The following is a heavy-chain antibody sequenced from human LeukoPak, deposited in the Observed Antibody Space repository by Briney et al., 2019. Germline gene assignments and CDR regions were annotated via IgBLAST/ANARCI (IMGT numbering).Heavy chain of an antibody. CDR1: GGSIGSYY. CDR2: IHYSGST. D-gene: IGHD3-10*01. V-gene: IGHV4-59*01. J-gene: IGHJ4*02. Sequence: SETLSPTCTVSGGSIGSYYWSWVRQPPGKGLEWIGYIHYSGSTNYNPSLKSRVTISVDTSKNQFSLKLSSVTAADTAVYYCARGPMVRGVIINYFDYWGQGTLVTVSS. CDR3: ARGPMVRGVIINYFDY.